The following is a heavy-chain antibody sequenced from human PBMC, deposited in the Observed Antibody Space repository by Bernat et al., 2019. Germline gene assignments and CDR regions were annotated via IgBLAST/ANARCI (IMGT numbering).Heavy chain of an antibody. CDR3: ARMRPVLTNNYFDS. CDR2: IWYDKSQI. Sequence: QVQLVESGGGVVQPGRSLRLSCAASGFTFRNHGMHWVRQVPGKGLEWVALIWYDKSQIYYTDSVKGRFTISRDDSKNTLYLQMHGLRAEDTAVYYCARMRPVLTNNYFDSWGQGTLVTVSS. J-gene: IGHJ4*02. D-gene: IGHD3-10*01. V-gene: IGHV3-33*01. CDR1: GFTFRNHG.